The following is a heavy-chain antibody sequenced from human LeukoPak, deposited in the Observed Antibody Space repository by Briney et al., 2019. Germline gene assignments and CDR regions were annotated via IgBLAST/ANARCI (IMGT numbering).Heavy chain of an antibody. V-gene: IGHV3-30*02. D-gene: IGHD3-10*01. Sequence: GGSLRLSCAASGFTFSSYGMHWVRQAPGKGLEWVAFIRYDGSNKYYADSVKGRFTISRDNSKNTLYLQMNSLRAEDTAVYYCARNELLWPYFQHWGQGTLVTVSS. J-gene: IGHJ1*01. CDR1: GFTFSSYG. CDR3: ARNELLWPYFQH. CDR2: IRYDGSNK.